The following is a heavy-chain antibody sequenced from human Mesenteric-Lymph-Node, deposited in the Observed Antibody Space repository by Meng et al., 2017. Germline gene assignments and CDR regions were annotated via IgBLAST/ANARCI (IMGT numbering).Heavy chain of an antibody. D-gene: IGHD6-13*01. CDR1: GFTFINYA. Sequence: GGSLRLSCEASGFTFINYAVSWVRQAPGKGLQWVSGISGSGDNPFYADFVKGRLSISRDNSKNTVYLQMNSLRAEDTAVYYCARDPRIAAAGTVYYYYGMDVWGQGTTVTVSS. J-gene: IGHJ6*02. CDR2: ISGSGDNP. CDR3: ARDPRIAAAGTVYYYYGMDV. V-gene: IGHV3-23*01.